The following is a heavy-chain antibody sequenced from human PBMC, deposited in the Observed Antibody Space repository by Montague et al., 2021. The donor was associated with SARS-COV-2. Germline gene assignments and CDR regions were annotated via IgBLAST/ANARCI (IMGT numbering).Heavy chain of an antibody. D-gene: IGHD3-22*01. Sequence: SLRLSCAASGFTFSSYGMHWVRQAPGKGLEWVAVISYDGSNKYYADSVKGRFTISRDNSKNTLYLQTNSLRAEDTAVYYCAKDDSSGYSTSWFDPWGQGTLVTVSS. CDR3: AKDDSSGYSTSWFDP. CDR1: GFTFSSYG. V-gene: IGHV3-30*18. CDR2: ISYDGSNK. J-gene: IGHJ5*02.